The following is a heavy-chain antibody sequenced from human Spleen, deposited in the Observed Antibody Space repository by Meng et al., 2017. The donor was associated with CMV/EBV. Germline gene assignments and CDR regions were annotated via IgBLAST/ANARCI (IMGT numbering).Heavy chain of an antibody. D-gene: IGHD2-2*01. J-gene: IGHJ6*02. CDR3: ARVWRYCSSTSCYYYYGMDV. CDR1: GFTFSSYE. Sequence: GESLKISCAASGFTFSSYEMNWVRQAPGKGLEWVSYISSSSSTIYYADSVKGRFTISRDNAKNSLYLQMNSLRAEDTAVYYCARVWRYCSSTSCYYYYGMDVWGQGTTVTVSS. CDR2: ISSSSSTI. V-gene: IGHV3-48*03.